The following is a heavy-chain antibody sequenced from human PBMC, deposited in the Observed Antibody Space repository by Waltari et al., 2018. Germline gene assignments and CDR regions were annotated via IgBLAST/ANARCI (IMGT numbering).Heavy chain of an antibody. D-gene: IGHD2-15*01. CDR3: VRDLRWAFDI. CDR1: GFTFSESW. Sequence: LVQPGGSLRLSCEASGFTFSESWMIWVRQAPGKGLEWGAKINSDGSAKTYVDAGKGRFTISRDNAKTSLYLPMNSLRAEDTAVYYCVRDLRWAFDIWGQGTMVTVSA. J-gene: IGHJ3*02. V-gene: IGHV3-7*01. CDR2: INSDGSAK.